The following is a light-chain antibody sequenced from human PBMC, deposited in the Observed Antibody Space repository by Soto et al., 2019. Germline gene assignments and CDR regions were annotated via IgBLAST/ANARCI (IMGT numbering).Light chain of an antibody. CDR1: QGISTY. CDR3: QQLNSDWYA. J-gene: IGKJ2*01. Sequence: DIQLTQSPSFLSASVGDRVTITCRASQGISTYLACYLQRPGKAPKLLIYGASTLQSGVPSRFSGSGSGTEFTLTISSLQPADFGTYYCQQLNSDWYAFGQGTKLEIK. CDR2: GAS. V-gene: IGKV1-9*01.